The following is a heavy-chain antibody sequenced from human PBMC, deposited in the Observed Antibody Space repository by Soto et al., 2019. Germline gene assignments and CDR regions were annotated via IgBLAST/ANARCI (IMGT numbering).Heavy chain of an antibody. V-gene: IGHV4-31*03. CDR1: GGSINSGGYY. CDR2: IFYSRTT. D-gene: IGHD3-3*01. Sequence: SETLSLTCTVSGGSINSGGYYWTWIRQLPGKGLEWIGYIFYSRTTSYNPSLKRRVSMSIDTSEKQLSPNLRSVTAADTAVYYCARDSTILTRAMDVWGPGTTVTVSS. J-gene: IGHJ6*02. CDR3: ARDSTILTRAMDV.